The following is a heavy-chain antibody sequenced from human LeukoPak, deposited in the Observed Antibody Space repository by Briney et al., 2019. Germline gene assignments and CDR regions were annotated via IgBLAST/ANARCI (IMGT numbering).Heavy chain of an antibody. J-gene: IGHJ3*02. Sequence: KASETLSLTCTVSGGSINSSNYYWGWIRQPPGKELEWIGSIYFSGNTFYNPSLKSRVTISVDTSKNQFSLKLSSVTAADTAVYYCARDKSAAGAFDIWGQGTMVTVSS. V-gene: IGHV4-39*07. CDR2: IYFSGNT. CDR1: GGSINSSNYY. D-gene: IGHD6-25*01. CDR3: ARDKSAAGAFDI.